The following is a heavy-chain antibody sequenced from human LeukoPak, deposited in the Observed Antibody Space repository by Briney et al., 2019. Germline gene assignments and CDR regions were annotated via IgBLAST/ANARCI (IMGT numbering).Heavy chain of an antibody. J-gene: IGHJ4*02. V-gene: IGHV5-51*01. CDR1: GYSFTSYW. D-gene: IGHD3-10*01. CDR2: IYPGDSDT. Sequence: GESLKISCKGSGYSFTSYWIGWVRQMPGKGLEWMGIIYPGDSDTRYSPSFQGQVAISADKSISTAYLQWSSLRASDTAMYYCARPGYYGSGRSGNFDYWGQGTLVTVSS. CDR3: ARPGYYGSGRSGNFDY.